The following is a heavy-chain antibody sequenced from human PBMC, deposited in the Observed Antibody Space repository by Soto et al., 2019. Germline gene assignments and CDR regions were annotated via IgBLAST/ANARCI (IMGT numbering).Heavy chain of an antibody. CDR1: GFTFSSYW. CDR3: AKDSGDHTGFCSSSICYFLPYYFDY. D-gene: IGHD2-2*01. V-gene: IGHV3-74*01. Sequence: GGSLRLSCAASGFTFSSYWMHWVRQAPGKGLVWVSRINSDGSSTSFADSVKGRFTISRDNAKNTLYLQMNSLRAEDTAVYYCAKDSGDHTGFCSSSICYFLPYYFDYWGQGTLVTVSS. CDR2: INSDGSST. J-gene: IGHJ4*02.